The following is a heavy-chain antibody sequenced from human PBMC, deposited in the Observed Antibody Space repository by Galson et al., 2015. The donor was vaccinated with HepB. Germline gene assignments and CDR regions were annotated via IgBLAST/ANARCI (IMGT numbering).Heavy chain of an antibody. CDR1: GFTVSSNY. J-gene: IGHJ6*02. V-gene: IGHV3-53*01. D-gene: IGHD3-10*01. CDR2: IYSGTST. Sequence: SLRLSCAASGFTVSSNYMSWVRQAPGKGLEWVSIIYSGTSTYYADSVRGRFTISRHNSKNTLYLQMNSLRAEDTAVYYCAKVQTSLWFGELNYYYGMDVWGQGTTVTVSS. CDR3: AKVQTSLWFGELNYYYGMDV.